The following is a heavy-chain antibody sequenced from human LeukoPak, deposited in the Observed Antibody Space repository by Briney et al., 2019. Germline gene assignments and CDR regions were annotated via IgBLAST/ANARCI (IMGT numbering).Heavy chain of an antibody. CDR3: ARVRAIFGVVINGYFDY. D-gene: IGHD3-3*01. CDR1: GFTFDDYG. Sequence: GGSLRLSCAASGFTFDDYGMSWVRQAPGEGLEWVSGINWNGGSTGYADSVKGRFTISRDNAKNSLYLQMNSLRAEDTALYYCARVRAIFGVVINGYFDYWGQGTLVTVSS. V-gene: IGHV3-20*04. J-gene: IGHJ4*02. CDR2: INWNGGST.